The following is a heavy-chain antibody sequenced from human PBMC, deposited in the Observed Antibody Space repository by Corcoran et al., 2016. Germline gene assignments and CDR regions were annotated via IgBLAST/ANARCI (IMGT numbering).Heavy chain of an antibody. CDR3: ARVRQYSSRSRSGFYAFDI. CDR2: IYYSGST. J-gene: IGHJ3*02. Sequence: QLQLQESGPGLVKPSETLSLTCTVSGGSISSSSYYWGWIRQPPGKGLEWIGSIYYSGSTYYNPSLKSRVTISVDTSKNQFSLKLSSVTAADTAVYYCARVRQYSSRSRSGFYAFDIWGQGTMVTVSS. D-gene: IGHD6-13*01. V-gene: IGHV4-39*07. CDR1: GGSISSSSYY.